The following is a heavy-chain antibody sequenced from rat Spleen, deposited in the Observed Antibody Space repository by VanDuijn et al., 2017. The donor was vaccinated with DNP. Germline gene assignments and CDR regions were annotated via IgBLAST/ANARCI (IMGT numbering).Heavy chain of an antibody. V-gene: IGHV2-47*01. D-gene: IGHD1-11*01. CDR1: GLSLTSNS. CDR3: TRGGGAMDA. Sequence: QVQLKESGPGLVQPSQTLSLTCTVSGLSLTSNSVSWIRQPPGKGLEWMGLIWNNGGTDYNSAIKPRLSISRDTSKSQVFLKMNSLQTEDTAIYFCTRGGGAMDAWGQGTSVTVSS. CDR2: IWNNGGT. J-gene: IGHJ4*01.